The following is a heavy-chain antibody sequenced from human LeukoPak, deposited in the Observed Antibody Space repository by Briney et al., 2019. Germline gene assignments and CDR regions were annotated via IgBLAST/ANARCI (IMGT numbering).Heavy chain of an antibody. J-gene: IGHJ4*02. V-gene: IGHV4-34*01. CDR1: GGSFSGYY. CDR2: INHSGST. D-gene: IGHD3-16*02. Sequence: SETLSLTCAAYGGSFSGYYWSWIRQPPGKGLEWIGEINHSGSTNYNPSLKSRVTISVDTSKNQFSLKLSSVTAADTAVYYRATGYSSSDYWGQGTLVTVSS. CDR3: ATGYSSSDY.